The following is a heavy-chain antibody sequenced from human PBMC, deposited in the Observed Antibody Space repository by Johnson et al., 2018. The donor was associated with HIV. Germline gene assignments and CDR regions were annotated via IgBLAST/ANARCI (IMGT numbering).Heavy chain of an antibody. CDR3: ARGGSRTTMFGVDINLGGFDI. Sequence: VQLVESGGDWVQRGGSLKLSCAASGFTFSNYDIHWVRQATGKGLEWVSTMGTAGDTYYAGSVKGRFTVSREHAKNSLYLQMNSLRAGDTAVYYCARGGSRTTMFGVDINLGGFDIWGQGTRVTVSS. CDR1: GFTFSNYD. D-gene: IGHD3-3*01. V-gene: IGHV3-13*01. CDR2: MGTAGDT. J-gene: IGHJ3*02.